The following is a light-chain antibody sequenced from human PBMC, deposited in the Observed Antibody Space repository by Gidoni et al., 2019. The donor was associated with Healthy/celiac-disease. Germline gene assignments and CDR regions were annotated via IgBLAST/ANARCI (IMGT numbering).Light chain of an antibody. J-gene: IGKJ1*01. CDR1: QSISSW. CDR3: QQYNSYSEWT. CDR2: KAS. V-gene: IGKV1-5*03. Sequence: DIQMPPSPSTLSASVGARVTITCRASQSISSWLAWYQQKPGKAPKLLIYKASSLESGVPSRFSGSGSGTEFTLTISSLQPDDFATYYCQQYNSYSEWTFGQGTKVEIK.